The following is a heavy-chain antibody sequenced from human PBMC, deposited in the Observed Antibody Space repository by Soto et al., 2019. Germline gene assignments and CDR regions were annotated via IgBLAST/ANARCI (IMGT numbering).Heavy chain of an antibody. V-gene: IGHV1-3*01. D-gene: IGHD6-19*01. CDR1: GYTFTSYA. Sequence: ASVKVSCKASGYTFTSYAMHWVRQAPGQRLEWMGWINAGNGNTKYSQKFQGRVTITRDTSASTAYMELSSLRSEDTAVYYCARGRHIPVAFDYWGQGTLVTVSS. J-gene: IGHJ4*02. CDR3: ARGRHIPVAFDY. CDR2: INAGNGNT.